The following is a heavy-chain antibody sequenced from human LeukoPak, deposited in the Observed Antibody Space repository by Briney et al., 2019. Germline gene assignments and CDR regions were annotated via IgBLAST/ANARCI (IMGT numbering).Heavy chain of an antibody. CDR1: GYTISSYA. CDR3: ARSGTCDY. CDR2: INTNTGNP. J-gene: IGHJ4*02. V-gene: IGHV7-4-1*02. Sequence: ASAKVSCKASGYTISSYAMNWVRQAPGQGPEWMGWINTNTGNPTYAQGFTGRFVFSLDTSVSTAYLQISSLEAEDTAMYYCARSGTCDYWGQGTLVTVSS. D-gene: IGHD2-15*01.